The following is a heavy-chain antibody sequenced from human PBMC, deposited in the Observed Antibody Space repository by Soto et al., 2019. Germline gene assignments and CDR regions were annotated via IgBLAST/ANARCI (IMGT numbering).Heavy chain of an antibody. V-gene: IGHV3-21*01. D-gene: IGHD5-12*01. CDR2: ISSSSSYI. J-gene: IGHJ3*02. Sequence: XVSLGLSCAASGFTFSSYSMNGVRQAPGKGLEWVSSISSSSSYIYYADSVKGRFTISRDNAKNSLYLQMNSLRAEDTAVYYCAREIKMATITRAFDIWGQGTMVTVSS. CDR1: GFTFSSYS. CDR3: AREIKMATITRAFDI.